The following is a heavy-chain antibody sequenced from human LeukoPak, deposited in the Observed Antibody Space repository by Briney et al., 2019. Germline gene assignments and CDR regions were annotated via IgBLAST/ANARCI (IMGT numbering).Heavy chain of an antibody. CDR1: GFTFSSYS. V-gene: IGHV3-21*01. Sequence: NTGGSLRLSCAAPGFTFSSYSMNWVRQAPGKGLEWVSSISSSSSYIYYADSVKGRFTISRDNAKNSLYLQMNGLRAEDTAVYYCASLSESSSGYWGQGTLVTVSS. D-gene: IGHD6-25*01. J-gene: IGHJ4*02. CDR2: ISSSSSYI. CDR3: ASLSESSSGY.